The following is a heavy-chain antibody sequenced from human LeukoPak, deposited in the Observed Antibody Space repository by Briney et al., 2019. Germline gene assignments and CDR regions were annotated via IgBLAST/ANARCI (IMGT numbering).Heavy chain of an antibody. J-gene: IGHJ3*02. D-gene: IGHD3-22*01. Sequence: PGESLKISCKGSGYSFPSYWIGWVRQMPGKGLEWMGIIYPGDSDTRYSPSFQGQVTISADKSISTAYLQWSSLKASDTAMYYCARSDPYDYYDSSGPAFDIWGQGTMVTVSS. CDR3: ARSDPYDYYDSSGPAFDI. CDR2: IYPGDSDT. V-gene: IGHV5-51*01. CDR1: GYSFPSYW.